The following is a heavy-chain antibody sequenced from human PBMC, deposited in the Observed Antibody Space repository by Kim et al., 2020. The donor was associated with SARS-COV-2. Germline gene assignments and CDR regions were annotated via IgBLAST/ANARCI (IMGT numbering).Heavy chain of an antibody. CDR1: GGSISSYY. J-gene: IGHJ4*02. D-gene: IGHD4-4*01. CDR3: ARGDYSNYDLFFDY. CDR2: IYYSGST. Sequence: SETLYLTCTVSGGSISSYYWSWIRQPPRKGLEWIGYIYYSGSTNYNPSLKSRVTISVDTSKNQFSLKLSSVTAADTAVYYCARGDYSNYDLFFDYWGQGTLVSVSS. V-gene: IGHV4-59*01.